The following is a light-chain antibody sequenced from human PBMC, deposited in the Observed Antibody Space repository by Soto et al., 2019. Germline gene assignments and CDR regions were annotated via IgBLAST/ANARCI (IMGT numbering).Light chain of an antibody. CDR2: GAS. J-gene: IGKJ1*01. Sequence: EIVLTQSPGTLSLSPGERASLSCRASQSVSSSYLAWYQQKPGQAPRLLIYGASSRATGIPDRFSGSGSGTEFTLPISRLELEDFAVYYCQQYAGSPPRTFGQGTKVEIK. CDR3: QQYAGSPPRT. V-gene: IGKV3-20*01. CDR1: QSVSSSY.